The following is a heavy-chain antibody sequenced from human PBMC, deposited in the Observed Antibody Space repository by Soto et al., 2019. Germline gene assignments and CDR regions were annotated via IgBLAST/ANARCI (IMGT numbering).Heavy chain of an antibody. CDR3: ARDRGGRYGGIMMRRYYYGMDV. J-gene: IGHJ6*02. D-gene: IGHD3-16*01. CDR2: IIPIFGTA. Sequence: QVQLVQSGAEVKKPGSSVKVSCKASGGTFSSYAISWVRQAPGQGLEWMGGIIPIFGTANYAQKFQGRVTITADKSTSTAYMELSSLRSEDTAVYYCARDRGGRYGGIMMRRYYYGMDVWGQGTTVTVSS. CDR1: GGTFSSYA. V-gene: IGHV1-69*06.